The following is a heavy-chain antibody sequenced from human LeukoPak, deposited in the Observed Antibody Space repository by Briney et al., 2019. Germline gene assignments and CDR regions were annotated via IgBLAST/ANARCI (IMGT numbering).Heavy chain of an antibody. CDR3: ARDFSSSSTVYYYYYMDV. V-gene: IGHV4-39*07. CDR1: GGSISSRPYY. J-gene: IGHJ6*03. CDR2: ISYSGTT. D-gene: IGHD6-6*01. Sequence: PSETLSLTCTVSGGSISSRPYYWGWVRQPPGKGLEWIGTISYSGTTYYSPSLKSRVTISLDTSKNQFSLKLSSVTAADTAIYYCARDFSSSSTVYYYYYMDVWGKGTTVTGSS.